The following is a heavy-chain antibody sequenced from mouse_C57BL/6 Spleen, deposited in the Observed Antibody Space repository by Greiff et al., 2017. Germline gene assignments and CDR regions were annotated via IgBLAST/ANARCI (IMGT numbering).Heavy chain of an antibody. D-gene: IGHD1-1*01. V-gene: IGHV5-6*02. CDR2: ISSGGSYT. J-gene: IGHJ3*01. Sequence: EVKVEESGGDLVKPGGSLKLSCAASGFTFSSYGMSWVRQTPDKRLEWVATISSGGSYTYYPDSVNGRFTISRDNDKTTLYLQMSSLTSEYTDRYYCARPRLITTVVEGGFAYWGQGTLVAVSA. CDR3: ARPRLITTVVEGGFAY. CDR1: GFTFSSYG.